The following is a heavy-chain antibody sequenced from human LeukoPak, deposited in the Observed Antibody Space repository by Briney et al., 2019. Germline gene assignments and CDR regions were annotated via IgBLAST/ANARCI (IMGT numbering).Heavy chain of an antibody. J-gene: IGHJ5*02. V-gene: IGHV3-48*01. D-gene: IGHD1-26*01. CDR2: ISTSSITI. CDR1: GFTFSSYS. CDR3: ARGGSYYWPIDL. Sequence: GGSLRLSCAASGFTFSSYSMNWVRQAPGKGLEWVSYISTSSITIKYADAGKGRFTISRDNDKNSVYLQMNSLRADDTAVYYCARGGSYYWPIDLWGQGTLVTVSS.